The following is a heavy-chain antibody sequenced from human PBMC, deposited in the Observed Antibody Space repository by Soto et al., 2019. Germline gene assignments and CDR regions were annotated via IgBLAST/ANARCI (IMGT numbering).Heavy chain of an antibody. J-gene: IGHJ6*02. CDR1: GGSITGYY. CDR2: IYYSGST. V-gene: IGHV4-59*08. CDR3: ARLPLRSGYYYYGMDV. D-gene: IGHD4-17*01. Sequence: PSEPLSLTYPCSGGSITGYYWSLIRQPPGKGLEWIGYIYYSGSTNYNPSLKSRVTISVDTSKNQFSLKLSSVTAADTAVYYCARLPLRSGYYYYGMDVWGQGTTVSVSS.